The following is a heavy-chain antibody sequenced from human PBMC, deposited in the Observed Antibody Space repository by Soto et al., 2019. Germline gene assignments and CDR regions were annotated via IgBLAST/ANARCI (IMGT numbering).Heavy chain of an antibody. CDR2: IYYSGNT. J-gene: IGHJ4*02. CDR3: AKDPYSSSWYIDY. V-gene: IGHV4-30-4*01. D-gene: IGHD6-13*01. Sequence: SETLSLTCTVSGGSTSSDNYWSWIRQPPGKGLEWIGHIYYSGNTDYNPSLKSRLAISIDTSKNQFSLKLSSVRAEDTAVYYCAKDPYSSSWYIDYWGQGTLVTVSS. CDR1: GGSTSSDNY.